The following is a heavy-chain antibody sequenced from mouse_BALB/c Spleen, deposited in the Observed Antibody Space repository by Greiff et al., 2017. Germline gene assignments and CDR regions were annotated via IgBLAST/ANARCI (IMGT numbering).Heavy chain of an antibody. CDR2: ISSGGRT. CDR1: GFTFSSYA. CDR3: ARGYAMDY. Sequence: EVKLVESGGGLVKPGGSLKLSCAASGFTFSSYAMSWVRQNPEKRLEWVASISSGGRTYYPDSVKGRFTISRDNARNILYLQMSSLRSEDTAMYYCARGYAMDYWGQGTSVTVSS. V-gene: IGHV5-6-5*01. J-gene: IGHJ4*01.